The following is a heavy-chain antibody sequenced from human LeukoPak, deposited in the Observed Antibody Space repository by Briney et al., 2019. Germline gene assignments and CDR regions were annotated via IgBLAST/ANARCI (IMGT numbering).Heavy chain of an antibody. CDR1: GFTFTSSA. CDR2: IVVGSGNT. Sequence: SVKVSCKASGFTFTSSAVQWVRQARGQRLEWIGWIVVGSGNTNYAQKFQERVTITRDMSTSTAYMELSSLRSEDTAVYYCAATLEYSSSSGIWGQGTMVTVSS. V-gene: IGHV1-58*01. J-gene: IGHJ3*02. CDR3: AATLEYSSSSGI. D-gene: IGHD6-6*01.